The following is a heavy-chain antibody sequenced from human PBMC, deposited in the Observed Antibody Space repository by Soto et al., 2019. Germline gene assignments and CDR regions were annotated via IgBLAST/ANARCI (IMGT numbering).Heavy chain of an antibody. CDR2: ISSSSSTI. V-gene: IGHV3-48*01. Sequence: GGSLRLSCAASGFTFSSYSMNWVRQAPGKGLEWVSYISSSSSTIYYADSVKGRFTISRDNAKNSLYLQMNSLRAEDTAVYYCAGGWVPDTPYYMDVWGKGTTVTVSS. CDR3: AGGWVPDTPYYMDV. J-gene: IGHJ6*03. D-gene: IGHD2-2*01. CDR1: GFTFSSYS.